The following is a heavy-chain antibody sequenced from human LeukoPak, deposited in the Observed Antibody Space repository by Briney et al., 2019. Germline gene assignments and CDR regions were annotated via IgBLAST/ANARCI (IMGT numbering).Heavy chain of an antibody. CDR2: ISSSSSYI. CDR3: ARDSSIAAAAIDY. D-gene: IGHD6-13*01. CDR1: GFTFSSYN. J-gene: IGHJ4*02. Sequence: GGSLRLSCAASGFTFSSYNMNWVRQAPGKGLEWVSSISSSSSYIYYADSVKGRFTISRDNAKSSLYLQMNSPRAEDTAVYYCARDSSIAAAAIDYWGQGTLVTVSS. V-gene: IGHV3-21*01.